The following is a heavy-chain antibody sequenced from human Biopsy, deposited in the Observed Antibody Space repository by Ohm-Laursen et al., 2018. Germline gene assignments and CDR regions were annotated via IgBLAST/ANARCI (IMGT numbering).Heavy chain of an antibody. Sequence: SSVKVSCKASGYTFTSYDITWVRQASGQGPEWIGGLNPVSGNSNFGQKFRGRVTVTSDTSISTAYMELSGLTSDDTATYYCGRAVRNQLLTDPWGQGTLVTVTS. D-gene: IGHD1-7*01. CDR1: GYTFTSYD. CDR2: LNPVSGNS. J-gene: IGHJ5*02. V-gene: IGHV1-8*01. CDR3: GRAVRNQLLTDP.